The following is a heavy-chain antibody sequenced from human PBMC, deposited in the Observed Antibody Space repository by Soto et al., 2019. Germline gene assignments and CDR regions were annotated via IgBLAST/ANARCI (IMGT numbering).Heavy chain of an antibody. J-gene: IGHJ6*02. D-gene: IGHD6-6*01. CDR1: GDSVSSNRGA. CDR3: ARLSIAGRLEYYYYGMDV. Sequence: PSQTLSLPCVISGDSVSSNRGAWNWIRQSPSRGLEWLGRTYYRSKWYKDYAESVKSRMTINPDTSKNQFSLLLNSVTPEDTALYYCARLSIAGRLEYYYYGMDVWGQGTTVTVSS. V-gene: IGHV6-1*01. CDR2: TYYRSKWYK.